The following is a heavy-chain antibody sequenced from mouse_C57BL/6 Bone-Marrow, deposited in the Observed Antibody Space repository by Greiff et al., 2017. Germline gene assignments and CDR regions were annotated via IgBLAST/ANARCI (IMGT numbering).Heavy chain of an antibody. CDR2: IYPGSGST. V-gene: IGHV1-55*01. J-gene: IGHJ4*01. Sequence: VQLQQPGAELVKPGASVKMSCKASGYTFTSYWLTWVKQRPGQGLEWIGDIYPGSGSTNYNEKFKSKATLAVDTSSSTAYMQLSSLTSEDSAVYYCARRGGAMDYWGQGTSVTVSS. CDR3: ARRGGAMDY. CDR1: GYTFTSYW.